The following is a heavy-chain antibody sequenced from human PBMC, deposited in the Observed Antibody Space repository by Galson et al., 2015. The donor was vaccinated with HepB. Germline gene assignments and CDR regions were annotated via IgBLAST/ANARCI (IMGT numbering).Heavy chain of an antibody. Sequence: SLRLSCAASGFTFSSYAMSWVRQAPGKGLEWVSAISGSGGSTYYADSVKGRFTISRDNSKNTLYLQMNSLRAEDTAVYYCAKSGARDFWSGYPKYYFDYWGQGTLVTVSS. CDR3: AKSGARDFWSGYPKYYFDY. D-gene: IGHD3-3*01. CDR2: ISGSGGST. V-gene: IGHV3-23*01. CDR1: GFTFSSYA. J-gene: IGHJ4*02.